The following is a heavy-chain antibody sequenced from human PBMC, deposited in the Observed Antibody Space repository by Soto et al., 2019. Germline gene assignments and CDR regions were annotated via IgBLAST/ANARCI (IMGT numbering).Heavy chain of an antibody. CDR1: GGSISSGDYY. Sequence: PSETLSLTCTVSGGSISSGDYYWSWIRQPPGKGLEWIGYIYYSGSTYYNPSLKSRVTISVDTSKNQFSLKLSSVTAADTAVYYCAREIGIAAAGSVYYYGMDVWGQGTTVTVSS. CDR3: AREIGIAAAGSVYYYGMDV. CDR2: IYYSGST. D-gene: IGHD6-13*01. V-gene: IGHV4-30-4*01. J-gene: IGHJ6*02.